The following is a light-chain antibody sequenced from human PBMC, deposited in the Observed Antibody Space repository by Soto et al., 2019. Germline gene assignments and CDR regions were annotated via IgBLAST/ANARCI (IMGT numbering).Light chain of an antibody. J-gene: IGKJ4*01. CDR1: QNVGNN. CDR2: GPS. V-gene: IGKV3D-15*01. CDR3: QEYYSWVP. Sequence: EIVMTQSPDTLCVSPGETATLSCRASQNVGNNLALYQQQPGQSPSRLLYGPSTRASGIPPRFRGGGSGTDFTLNITYLRPEDAAVYYGQEYYSWVPFGGGTIVE.